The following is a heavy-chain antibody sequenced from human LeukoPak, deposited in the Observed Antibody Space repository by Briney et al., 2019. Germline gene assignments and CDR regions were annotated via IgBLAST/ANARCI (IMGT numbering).Heavy chain of an antibody. Sequence: SETLSLTCTASGASIGDFYWNWVRQPPGKGLEWIGYFYYSGNTNYNPSLKSRVTISVDTSKNHFSLKLTSVTAADTAIYYCARDEGNWFDPWGQGTLVTVSS. J-gene: IGHJ5*02. CDR3: ARDEGNWFDP. CDR1: GASIGDFY. V-gene: IGHV4-59*01. CDR2: FYYSGNT.